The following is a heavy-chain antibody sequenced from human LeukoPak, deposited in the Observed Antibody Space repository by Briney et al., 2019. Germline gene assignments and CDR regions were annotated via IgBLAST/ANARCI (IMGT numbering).Heavy chain of an antibody. CDR1: GGSIRSYY. J-gene: IGHJ6*03. Sequence: SETLSLTCTVSGGSIRSYYWSWIRQSPGKGLEWIGYIYYSGSTNYNPSLKSRVTISVDTSKNQFSLKLSSVTAADTAVYYCARTRHYYYYMDVWGKGTTVTISS. CDR2: IYYSGST. CDR3: ARTRHYYYYMDV. V-gene: IGHV4-59*01.